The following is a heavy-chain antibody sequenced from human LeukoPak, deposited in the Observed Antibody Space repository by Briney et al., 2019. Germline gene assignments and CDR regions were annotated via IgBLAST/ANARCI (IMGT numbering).Heavy chain of an antibody. J-gene: IGHJ4*02. CDR2: IKKDGSEK. CDR1: GFTFSSYW. D-gene: IGHD5-18*01. Sequence: GGSLRLSCAASGFTFSSYWMSWVRQAPGKGLEWVANIKKDGSEKYYVDSVKGRFTISRDNAKTSLYLQMNSLRAEDTAVYYCARDLSGVAGYTYGRGIDYWGQGTLVIVSS. CDR3: ARDLSGVAGYTYGRGIDY. V-gene: IGHV3-7*01.